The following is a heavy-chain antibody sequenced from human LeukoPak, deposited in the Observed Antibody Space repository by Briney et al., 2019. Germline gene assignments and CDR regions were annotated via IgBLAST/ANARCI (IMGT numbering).Heavy chain of an antibody. Sequence: ASVKVSCKASGYTFTSYAMNWVRQALGQGLEWMGWINTNTGNPTYAQGFTGRFVFSLDTSVSTAYLQISSLKAEDTAVYYCARDRYPDYDSSGYWSGPDYWGQGTLVTVSS. J-gene: IGHJ4*02. V-gene: IGHV7-4-1*02. CDR1: GYTFTSYA. D-gene: IGHD3-22*01. CDR2: INTNTGNP. CDR3: ARDRYPDYDSSGYWSGPDY.